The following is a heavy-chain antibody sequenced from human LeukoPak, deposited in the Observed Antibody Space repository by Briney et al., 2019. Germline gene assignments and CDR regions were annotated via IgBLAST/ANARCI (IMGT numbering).Heavy chain of an antibody. J-gene: IGHJ4*02. Sequence: SETLSLTCAVYGGSSSGYYWSWIRQPPGKGLEWIGEINHSGSTNYNPSLKSRVTISVDTSKNQFSLKLSSVTAADTAVYYCARDAVKRRGYSGYEYDYWGQGTLVTVSS. CDR1: GGSSSGYY. CDR2: INHSGST. CDR3: ARDAVKRRGYSGYEYDY. V-gene: IGHV4-34*01. D-gene: IGHD5-12*01.